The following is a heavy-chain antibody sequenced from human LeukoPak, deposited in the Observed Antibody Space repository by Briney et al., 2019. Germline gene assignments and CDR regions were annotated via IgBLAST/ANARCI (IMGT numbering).Heavy chain of an antibody. Sequence: QPGGSLRLSCAASGFTFSRYGMNWVRQAPGKGLEWVSYIGPGSNTVYYADSVKGRFTIYRDNAKNSLYLQMNSLRAEDTAVYYCAREARDGYNYYFDYWGQGTLVTVSS. V-gene: IGHV3-48*01. CDR2: IGPGSNTV. D-gene: IGHD5-24*01. CDR3: AREARDGYNYYFDY. CDR1: GFTFSRYG. J-gene: IGHJ4*02.